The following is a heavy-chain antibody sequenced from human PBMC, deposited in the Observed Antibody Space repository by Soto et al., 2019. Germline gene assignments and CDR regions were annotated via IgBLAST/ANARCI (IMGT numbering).Heavy chain of an antibody. CDR1: GFTFSTFA. CDR3: VRGSYCSNGVRHNLGWFGP. V-gene: IGHV3-33*01. CDR2: IWSDGNDK. Sequence: QVQLVESGGGVVQPGRSLRLSCTASGFTFSTFALHWVRQAPGKGLEWVAIIWSDGNDKYYADSVKGRFTISSDNSKTTLSLQMNSLRAEDTAVYYCVRGSYCSNGVRHNLGWFGPWGQGTLVTVSS. J-gene: IGHJ5*02. D-gene: IGHD2-8*01.